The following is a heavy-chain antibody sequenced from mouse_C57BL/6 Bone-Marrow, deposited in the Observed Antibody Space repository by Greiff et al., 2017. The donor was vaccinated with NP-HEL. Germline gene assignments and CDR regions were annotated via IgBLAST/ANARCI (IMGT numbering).Heavy chain of an antibody. V-gene: IGHV5-6*01. CDR1: GFTFSSYG. J-gene: IGHJ3*01. CDR2: ISSGGSYT. Sequence: EVKLVESGGDLVKPGGSLKLSCAASGFTFSSYGMSWVRQTPDKRLEWVATISSGGSYTYYPDSVKGRFTISRDNAKNTLYLQMSSLKSEDTAMYYCARHYYASFAYWDQGTLVTVSA. D-gene: IGHD1-1*01. CDR3: ARHYYASFAY.